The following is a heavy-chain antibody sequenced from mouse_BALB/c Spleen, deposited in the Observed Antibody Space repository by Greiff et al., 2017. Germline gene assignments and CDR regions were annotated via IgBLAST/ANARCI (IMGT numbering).Heavy chain of an antibody. D-gene: IGHD2-3*01. J-gene: IGHJ3*01. CDR2: INPSNGRT. CDR1: GYTFTSYW. Sequence: QVQLQQPGAELVKPGASVKLSCKASGYTFTSYWMHWVKQRPGQGLEWIGEINPSNGRTNYNEKFKSKATLTVDKSSSTAYMQLSSLTSEDSAVYYCARSLEGYSAWFAYWGQGTLVTVSA. CDR3: ARSLEGYSAWFAY. V-gene: IGHV1S81*02.